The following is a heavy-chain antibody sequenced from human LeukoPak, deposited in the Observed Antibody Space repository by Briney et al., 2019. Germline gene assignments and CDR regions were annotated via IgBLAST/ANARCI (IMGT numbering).Heavy chain of an antibody. D-gene: IGHD5-12*01. J-gene: IGHJ4*02. V-gene: IGHV3-21*01. CDR3: ARSPGYAGYFDY. Sequence: GGSLRLSCAASGFTFSSYSMNWVRQAPGKGLEWVSSITSSSYIYYADSVKGRFTISRDNAKNSLFPQMNSLRAEDTAVYYCARSPGYAGYFDYWGPGTLVTVSS. CDR1: GFTFSSYS. CDR2: ITSSSYI.